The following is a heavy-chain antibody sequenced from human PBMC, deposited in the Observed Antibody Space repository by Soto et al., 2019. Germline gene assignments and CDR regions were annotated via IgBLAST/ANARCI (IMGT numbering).Heavy chain of an antibody. J-gene: IGHJ4*02. Sequence: QVRLVQSGTEVKKPGASVKVSCTVSGYSFSNFDINWVRQATGQGLEWMGWMSPKNGDVGYAQKFQGRVTMTSNNSINTAYMELNNLRPEDTAVYYCVRPWRYWGQGSPVTV. D-gene: IGHD3-3*01. CDR2: MSPKNGDV. CDR1: GYSFSNFD. CDR3: VRPWRY. V-gene: IGHV1-8*02.